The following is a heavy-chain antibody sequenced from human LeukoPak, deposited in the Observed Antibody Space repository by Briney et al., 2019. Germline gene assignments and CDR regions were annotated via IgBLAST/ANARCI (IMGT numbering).Heavy chain of an antibody. Sequence: GGSLRLSCAASGFSFTGYAMSWVRQAPGKGLEWVSVVSGSGATAFYADSVKGRFTTSRDNSLDRLFLQMNSLRADDTAVYFCAKGIRRYNSGYLDYWGQGALVTISS. CDR1: GFSFTGYA. CDR2: VSGSGATA. CDR3: AKGIRRYNSGYLDY. J-gene: IGHJ4*02. D-gene: IGHD6-19*01. V-gene: IGHV3-23*01.